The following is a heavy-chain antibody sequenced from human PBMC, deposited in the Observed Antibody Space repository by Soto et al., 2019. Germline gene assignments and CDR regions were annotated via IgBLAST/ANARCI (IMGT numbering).Heavy chain of an antibody. D-gene: IGHD5-12*01. CDR3: AIEIVATISSAFDI. CDR1: GFTFSSYG. CDR2: IWYDGSNK. Sequence: GGSLRLSCAASGFTFSSYGMHWVRQAPGKGLEWVAVIWYDGSNKYYADSVKGRFTISRDNSKNTLYLQMNSLRAEDTAVYYCAIEIVATISSAFDIWGKGTMVTVSS. V-gene: IGHV3-33*01. J-gene: IGHJ3*02.